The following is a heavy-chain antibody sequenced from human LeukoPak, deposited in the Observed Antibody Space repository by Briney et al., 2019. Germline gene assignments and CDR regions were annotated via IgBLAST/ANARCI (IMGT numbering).Heavy chain of an antibody. J-gene: IGHJ6*02. D-gene: IGHD5-18*01. CDR3: ARDQGYRSGSSGHYYYYGMDV. CDR2: IYYSGST. CDR1: GGSISSGGYY. Sequence: PSETLSLTCAVSGGSISSGGYYWSWIRQPPGKGLEWIGYIYYSGSTNYNPSLKSRVTISVDTSKYQFSLKLSSVTAADTAVYYCARDQGYRSGSSGHYYYYGMDVWGQGTTVTVSS. V-gene: IGHV4-61*08.